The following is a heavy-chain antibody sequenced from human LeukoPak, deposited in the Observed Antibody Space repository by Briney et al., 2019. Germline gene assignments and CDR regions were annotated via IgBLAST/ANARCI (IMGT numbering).Heavy chain of an antibody. Sequence: GGSLRLSCVTSGLTFSHYAMHWVRQAPGKGLEWVAIVSYDGGSEYYADSVRGRFTISRDNSKSTLYLQMNSLRTEDTAVYYCARNEFGQYYFDYWGQGTLVTVSS. J-gene: IGHJ4*02. CDR2: VSYDGGSE. D-gene: IGHD1-1*01. V-gene: IGHV3-30-3*01. CDR1: GLTFSHYA. CDR3: ARNEFGQYYFDY.